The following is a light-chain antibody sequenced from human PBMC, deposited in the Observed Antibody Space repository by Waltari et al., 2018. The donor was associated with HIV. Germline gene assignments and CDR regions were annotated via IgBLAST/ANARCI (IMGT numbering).Light chain of an antibody. CDR2: QDN. J-gene: IGLJ2*01. V-gene: IGLV3-1*01. CDR1: KLGNKY. Sequence: SYELTQPPSVSVSPGQTASITCSGDKLGNKYACWYQQKPGQSPVLVIYQDNQRPSGNPERFSGSNSGNTATLTVSGTQAMDEADYYCQAWDSSTDVVFGGGTKLTVL. CDR3: QAWDSSTDVV.